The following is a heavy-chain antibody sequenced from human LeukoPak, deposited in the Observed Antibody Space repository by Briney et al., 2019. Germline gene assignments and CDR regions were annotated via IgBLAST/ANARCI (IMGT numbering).Heavy chain of an antibody. J-gene: IGHJ4*02. CDR1: GYTFTSYG. CDR3: ARDSADIVVVPAAMRRFDY. V-gene: IGHV1-18*01. CDR2: ISAYNGNT. Sequence: ASVKVSCKASGYTFTSYGISWVRQAPGQGLEWMGWISAYNGNTNYAQKFQGRVTITTDESTSTAYMELSSLRSEDTAVYYCARDSADIVVVPAAMRRFDYWGQGTLVTVSS. D-gene: IGHD2-2*01.